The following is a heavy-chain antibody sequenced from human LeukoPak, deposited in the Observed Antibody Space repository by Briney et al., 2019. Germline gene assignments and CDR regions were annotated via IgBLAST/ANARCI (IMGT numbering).Heavy chain of an antibody. D-gene: IGHD3-10*01. CDR2: IIPIFGTA. CDR3: ARDPAYYGSGSYRPYYFDY. V-gene: IGHV1-69*06. Sequence: SVKVSCKASGGTFSSYAISWVRQAPGQGLEWMGGIIPIFGTANCAQKFQGRVTITADKSTSTAYMELSSLRSEDTAVYYCARDPAYYGSGSYRPYYFDYWGQGTLVTVSS. CDR1: GGTFSSYA. J-gene: IGHJ4*02.